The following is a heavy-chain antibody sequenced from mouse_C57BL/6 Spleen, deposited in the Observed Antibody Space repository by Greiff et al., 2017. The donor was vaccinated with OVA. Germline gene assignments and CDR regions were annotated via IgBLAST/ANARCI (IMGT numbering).Heavy chain of an antibody. V-gene: IGHV5-12*01. Sequence: EVMLVESGGGLVQPGGSLKLSCAASGFTFSDYYMYWVRQTPEKRLEWVAYISNGGGSTYYPDTVKGRFTISRDNAKNTLYLQMSRLTSGDTARYCCARRGDSSGYVDYWGQGTTLTVSS. CDR3: ARRGDSSGYVDY. CDR1: GFTFSDYY. J-gene: IGHJ2*01. D-gene: IGHD3-2*02. CDR2: ISNGGGST.